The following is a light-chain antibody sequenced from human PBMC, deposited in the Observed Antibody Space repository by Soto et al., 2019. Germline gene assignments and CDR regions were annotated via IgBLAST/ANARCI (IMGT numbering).Light chain of an antibody. V-gene: IGKV3-15*01. Sequence: ETVMTQSPVTLSVSPGERATLSCRASQTVSSNLAWYQQKPGQAPRLLMYGASTRATGVPGRFSGSGSGTEFTLTINSLQSEDFAVYYCQQYNNWPWTFGQGTKVEIK. J-gene: IGKJ1*01. CDR2: GAS. CDR1: QTVSSN. CDR3: QQYNNWPWT.